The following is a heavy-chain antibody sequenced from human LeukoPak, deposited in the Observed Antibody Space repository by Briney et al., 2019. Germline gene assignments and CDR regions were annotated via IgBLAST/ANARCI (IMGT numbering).Heavy chain of an antibody. CDR2: IYYSGST. J-gene: IGHJ4*02. Sequence: SETLSLTCTVSGGSISSGDYYWSWIRQPPGKGLEWIGYIYYSGSTYYNPSLKSRVTISVDTSKNQFSLKLSSVTAADTAVYYCARTTVTTVVFDYWGQGTLVTVSS. V-gene: IGHV4-30-4*08. CDR1: GGSISSGDYY. CDR3: ARTTVTTVVFDY. D-gene: IGHD4-17*01.